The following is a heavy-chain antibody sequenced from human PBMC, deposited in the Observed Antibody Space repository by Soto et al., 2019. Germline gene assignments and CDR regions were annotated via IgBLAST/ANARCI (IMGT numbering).Heavy chain of an antibody. CDR3: ARVAY. J-gene: IGHJ4*02. CDR1: GDNLSRVS. Sequence: GGSLRLGCEACGDNLSRVSMNWVRQAPGKGLEWVASISSGSSDTWYADSVKGRFIISRDNAQNSLFLQMNSLRPEDTAMYYCARVAYWGPGTQVTVSS. CDR2: ISSGSSDT. V-gene: IGHV3-21*04.